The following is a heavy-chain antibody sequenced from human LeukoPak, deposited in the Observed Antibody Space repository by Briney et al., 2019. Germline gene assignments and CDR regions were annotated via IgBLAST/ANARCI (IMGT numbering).Heavy chain of an antibody. V-gene: IGHV4-4*09. J-gene: IGHJ4*02. CDR1: GGSISTYY. CDR2: IYTTEST. D-gene: IGHD1-1*01. CDR3: ARRRTTGTTGYFDY. Sequence: PSETLSLTCTVSGGSISTYYWSWIRQPPGKGLEWIGYIYTTESTNYNPSLKSRVTISVDTSKNQFSLMLSSVTAADTAFYYCARRRTTGTTGYFDYWGQGILVTVPS.